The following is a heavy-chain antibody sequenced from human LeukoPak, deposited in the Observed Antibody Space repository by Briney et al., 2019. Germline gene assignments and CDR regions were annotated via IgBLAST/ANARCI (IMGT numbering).Heavy chain of an antibody. D-gene: IGHD2-2*01. CDR2: IYHSGST. V-gene: IGHV4-30-2*01. CDR1: GGSISSGGYS. CDR3: ARAFTVVPADRYYYYYGMDV. Sequence: SETLSLTCAVSGGSISSGGYSWSWIRQPPGKGLEWIGYIYHSGSTYYNPSLKSRVTISVDRSKNQFSLKLSSVTAADTAVYYCARAFTVVPADRYYYYYGMDVWGKGTTVTVSS. J-gene: IGHJ6*04.